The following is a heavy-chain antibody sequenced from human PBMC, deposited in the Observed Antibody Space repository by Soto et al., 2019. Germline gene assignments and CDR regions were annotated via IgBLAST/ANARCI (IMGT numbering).Heavy chain of an antibody. CDR2: INPSGGST. Sequence: GAAVQVSCKASGYTFTGYYMHGVRPAPGQGLEWMGWINPSGGSTNYAQKSKGRVTMTRDTSKSTAYMELSRLRADDTAVYYCAREGKQLVYYRMDVWGQGTTVTVSS. D-gene: IGHD6-13*01. CDR1: GYTFTGYY. CDR3: AREGKQLVYYRMDV. J-gene: IGHJ6*02. V-gene: IGHV1-2*02.